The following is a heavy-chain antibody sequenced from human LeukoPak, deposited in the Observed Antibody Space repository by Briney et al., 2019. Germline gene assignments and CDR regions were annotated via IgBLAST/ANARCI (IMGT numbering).Heavy chain of an antibody. V-gene: IGHV3-33*06. J-gene: IGHJ3*02. D-gene: IGHD5-18*01. CDR2: IWYDGSNK. Sequence: GGSLRLSCAASGFTFSSYGMHWVRQAPGKGLEGVAVIWYDGSNKYYADSVKGRFTISRDNSKNTLYLQMNSLRAEDTAVYYCAKDAHTAMALDIWGQGTMVTVSS. CDR1: GFTFSSYG. CDR3: AKDAHTAMALDI.